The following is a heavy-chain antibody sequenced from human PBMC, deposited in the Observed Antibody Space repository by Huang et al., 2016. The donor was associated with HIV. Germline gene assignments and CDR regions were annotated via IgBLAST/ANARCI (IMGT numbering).Heavy chain of an antibody. CDR1: GFTFSDFA. CDR2: ISYDGSKK. D-gene: IGHD3-10*01. J-gene: IGHJ5*02. CDR3: AKATGITLDLGDT. Sequence: VESGGGVVQPGRSLRLSCTVSGFTFSDFAMPWVRQAPGKGLEWVAVISYDGSKKFHADSLKGRFIISRDNSRKTLYLHMNSLRSDDTAMYYCAKATGITLDLGDTWGQGTLVSVSP. V-gene: IGHV3-30*18.